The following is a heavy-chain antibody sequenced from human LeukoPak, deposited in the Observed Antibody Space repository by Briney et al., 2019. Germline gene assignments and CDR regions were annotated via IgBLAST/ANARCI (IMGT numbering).Heavy chain of an antibody. D-gene: IGHD1-1*01. Sequence: PGGSLRLSCAASEFXFTTYGMHWVRQAPGKGLEWVAFIYYDGSNIYYADYVKGRFTISRDISKNTLYLRMDSLRAEDTAIYYCARDWKTNSFDYWGQGTLVTVSS. CDR1: EFXFTTYG. CDR3: ARDWKTNSFDY. V-gene: IGHV3-33*01. CDR2: IYYDGSNI. J-gene: IGHJ4*02.